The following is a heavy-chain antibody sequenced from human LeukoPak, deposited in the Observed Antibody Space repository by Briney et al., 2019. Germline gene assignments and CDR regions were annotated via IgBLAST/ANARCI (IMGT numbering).Heavy chain of an antibody. Sequence: PSETLSLTCTVSGGSINISSYYWGWIRQPPGKGLEWIANIHYSGSTYYNPSLKSRVTISVDTSKNQFSLKLSSVTAADTAVYYCARLWFGEYTGYWGQGTLVTVSS. CDR2: IHYSGST. J-gene: IGHJ4*02. V-gene: IGHV4-39*01. CDR1: GGSINISSYY. CDR3: ARLWFGEYTGY. D-gene: IGHD3-10*01.